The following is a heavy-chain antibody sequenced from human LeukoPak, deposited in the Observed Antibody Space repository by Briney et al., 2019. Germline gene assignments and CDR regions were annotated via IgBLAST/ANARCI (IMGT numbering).Heavy chain of an antibody. CDR2: INPNSGGT. CDR1: GYTFTGYY. Sequence: ASVKVSCKASGYTFTGYYMHWVRQAPGQGLEWMGWINPNSGGTNYAQKFQGRVTMTRDTSISTAYMELSRLRSDDTAVYYCARGIIAAPTYCGGDCYPTDKNWFDPWGQGTLVTVSS. V-gene: IGHV1-2*02. J-gene: IGHJ5*02. D-gene: IGHD2-21*02. CDR3: ARGIIAAPTYCGGDCYPTDKNWFDP.